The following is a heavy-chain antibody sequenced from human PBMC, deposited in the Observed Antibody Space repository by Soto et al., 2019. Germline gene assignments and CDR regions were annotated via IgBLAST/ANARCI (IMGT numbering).Heavy chain of an antibody. CDR1: GGTFSSYA. CDR2: IIPIFGTA. CDR3: ARATNYVWGSYRSNYYYYGMDV. V-gene: IGHV1-69*13. D-gene: IGHD3-16*02. J-gene: IGHJ6*02. Sequence: ASVKVSCKASGGTFSSYAISWVRQAPGQGLEWMGGIIPIFGTANYAQKFQGRVTITADESTSTAYMELSSLRSEDTAVYYCARATNYVWGSYRSNYYYYGMDVWGQGTTVTVSS.